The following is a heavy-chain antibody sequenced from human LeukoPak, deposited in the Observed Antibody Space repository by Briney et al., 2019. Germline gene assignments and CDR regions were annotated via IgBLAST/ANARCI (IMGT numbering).Heavy chain of an antibody. Sequence: SETLSLTCTVSGGSISSSSYYWSWIRQPPGKGLEWIGYIYYSGSTYYNPSLNSRVTISVDTSKNQFSLKLSSVTAADTAVYYCARVRSSSSVDWFDPWGQGTLVTVSS. V-gene: IGHV4-39*07. CDR3: ARVRSSSSVDWFDP. J-gene: IGHJ5*02. D-gene: IGHD6-6*01. CDR1: GGSISSSSYY. CDR2: IYYSGST.